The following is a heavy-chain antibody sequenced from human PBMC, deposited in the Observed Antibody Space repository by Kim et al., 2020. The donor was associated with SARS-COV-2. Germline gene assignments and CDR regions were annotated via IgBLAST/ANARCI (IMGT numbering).Heavy chain of an antibody. Sequence: GGSLRLSCEASGFTFNSAWLHWVRQAPGKGLVWVSRIKYDGSATDYADSVKGRSTYTRDNAKNTLYLQMNRLRADDTAVYYCVRGGQQSAASWGQGIMVTVS. V-gene: IGHV3-74*01. CDR1: GFTFNSAW. J-gene: IGHJ5*02. D-gene: IGHD6-13*01. CDR3: VRGGQQSAAS. CDR2: IKYDGSAT.